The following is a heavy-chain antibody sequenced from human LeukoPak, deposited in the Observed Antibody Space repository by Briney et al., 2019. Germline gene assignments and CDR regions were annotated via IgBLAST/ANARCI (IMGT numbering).Heavy chain of an antibody. CDR3: ARGGTATTAAIDY. V-gene: IGHV1-46*01. CDR2: INPSSGST. Sequence: GASVKVSCKASGYTFTTYYMHWVRQAPGQGLEWMGIINPSSGSTSYAQKFQGRATMTGDTSTSTADMELSSLRFEDTAVYYCARGGTATTAAIDYWGKGTLVTVSS. CDR1: GYTFTTYY. J-gene: IGHJ4*02. D-gene: IGHD4-17*01.